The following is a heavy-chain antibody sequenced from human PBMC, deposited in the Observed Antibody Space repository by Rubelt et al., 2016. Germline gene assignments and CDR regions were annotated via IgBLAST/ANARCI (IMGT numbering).Heavy chain of an antibody. J-gene: IGHJ4*02. CDR1: GGSFSGYY. CDR3: ARGRAIITIFGVVKFDY. CDR2: INHSGRT. V-gene: IGHV4-34*01. D-gene: IGHD3-3*01. Sequence: QVQLQQWGAGLLKPSETLSLTCAVYGGSFSGYYWSWIRQPPGKGLEWIGEINHSGRTNYNPSPKGRVTISVGTSKNQSSLKLRSVTAAETAVFYCARGRAIITIFGVVKFDYWGQGTLVTVSS.